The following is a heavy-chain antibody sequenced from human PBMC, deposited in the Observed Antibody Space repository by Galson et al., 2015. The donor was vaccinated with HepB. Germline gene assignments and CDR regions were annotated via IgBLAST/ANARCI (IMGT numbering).Heavy chain of an antibody. D-gene: IGHD3-16*02. CDR1: GYTFTSYA. V-gene: IGHV1-3*01. Sequence: SVKVSCKASGYTFTSYAMHWVRQAPGQRLEWMGWINAGNGNTKYSQKFQGRVTITRDTSASTANMELSSLRSEDTAVYYCARDSDYVWGSYRYFYFDYWGQGTLVTVSS. CDR3: ARDSDYVWGSYRYFYFDY. CDR2: INAGNGNT. J-gene: IGHJ4*02.